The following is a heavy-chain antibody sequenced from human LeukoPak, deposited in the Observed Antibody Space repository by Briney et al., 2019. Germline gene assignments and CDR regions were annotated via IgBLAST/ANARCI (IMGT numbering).Heavy chain of an antibody. J-gene: IGHJ4*02. CDR3: TRAGSGYTSSWYPYDY. V-gene: IGHV3-49*03. CDR1: GFTFGDYA. CDR2: IRSKAYGGTT. D-gene: IGHD6-13*01. Sequence: PGGSLRLSCTASGFTFGDYAMSWFRQAPGKGLEWVGFIRSKAYGGTTEYAASVKGRFTISRDDSKSIAYLQMNSLKTEDTAVYYCTRAGSGYTSSWYPYDYWGQGTLVTVSS.